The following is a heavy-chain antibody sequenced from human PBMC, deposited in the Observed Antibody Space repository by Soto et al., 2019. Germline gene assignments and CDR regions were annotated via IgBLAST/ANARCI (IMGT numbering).Heavy chain of an antibody. Sequence: SETLSLTCAVYGGSFSGYYWSWIRQPPGKGLEWIGEINHSGSTNYNPSLKSRVTISVDTSKNQFSLKASDTAMYYCAIVVVPAAPRPGIAAAGIYFDYWGQGTLVTVSS. D-gene: IGHD2-2*01. CDR2: INHSGST. J-gene: IGHJ4*02. CDR1: GGSFSGYY. CDR3: AIVVVPAAPRPGIAAAGIYFDY. V-gene: IGHV4-34*01.